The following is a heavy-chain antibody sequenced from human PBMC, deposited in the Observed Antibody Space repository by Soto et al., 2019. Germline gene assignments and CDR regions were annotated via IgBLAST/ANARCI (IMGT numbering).Heavy chain of an antibody. CDR2: IYYSGST. CDR1: GGSISSGDYY. Sequence: SETLSLTCTVSGGSISSGDYYWSWIRQPPGKGLEWIGYIYYSGSTYYTPSLKSRVTISVDTSKNQFSLKLSSVTAADTAVYYCAREAGLRFRFDPWGQGTLVTVSS. D-gene: IGHD5-12*01. CDR3: AREAGLRFRFDP. V-gene: IGHV4-30-4*01. J-gene: IGHJ5*02.